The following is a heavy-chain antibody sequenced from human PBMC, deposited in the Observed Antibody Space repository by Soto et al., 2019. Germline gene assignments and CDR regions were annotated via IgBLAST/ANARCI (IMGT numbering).Heavy chain of an antibody. CDR1: GFTFSSYW. Sequence: PGGSLRLSCAASGFTFSSYWMHWVRQAPGKGLVWVSRMNEDGGATDYADSVKGRFTISRDNAKNTLYLQMNSLRVEDTAVYYCASDLSGRADVWGPGTTVTVSS. CDR2: MNEDGGAT. D-gene: IGHD3-10*01. CDR3: ASDLSGRADV. J-gene: IGHJ6*02. V-gene: IGHV3-74*01.